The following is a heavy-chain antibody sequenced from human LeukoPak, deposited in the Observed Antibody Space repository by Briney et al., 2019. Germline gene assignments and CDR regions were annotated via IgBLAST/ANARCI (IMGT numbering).Heavy chain of an antibody. V-gene: IGHV3-21*01. CDR2: ISSSSSYI. D-gene: IGHD3-22*01. J-gene: IGHJ1*01. Sequence: GGSLRLSCAASGFTFSSYSMNWVRQAPGKGLEWVSSISSSSSYIYYADSVKGRFTISRDNAKNSLYLQMDSLRAEDTAVYYCARSGPRLDYDSSGYYSFQHWGQGTPVTVSS. CDR3: ARSGPRLDYDSSGYYSFQH. CDR1: GFTFSSYS.